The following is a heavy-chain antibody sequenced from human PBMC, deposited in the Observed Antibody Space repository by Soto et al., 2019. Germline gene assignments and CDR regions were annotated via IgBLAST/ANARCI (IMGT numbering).Heavy chain of an antibody. CDR1: GFTFSSYA. V-gene: IGHV3-23*01. CDR2: ISGSGGST. Sequence: GGSLRLSCAASGFTFSSYAMSWVRQAPGKGLEWVSAISGSGGSTYYADSVKGRFTISRDNSKNTLYLQMNSLRAEDTAVYYCAPSLHVLRYFDWLSSAFDIWGQGTMVTVSS. CDR3: APSLHVLRYFDWLSSAFDI. J-gene: IGHJ3*02. D-gene: IGHD3-9*01.